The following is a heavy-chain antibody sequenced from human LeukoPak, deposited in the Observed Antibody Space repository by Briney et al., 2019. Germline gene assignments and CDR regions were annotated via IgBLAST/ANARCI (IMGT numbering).Heavy chain of an antibody. J-gene: IGHJ6*03. V-gene: IGHV4-59*01. CDR3: AREARGYSYGSPRGPCYMDV. Sequence: PSETLSLTCTVSGGSISSYYWSWIRQPPGKELEWIGYIYYSGSTNYNPSLKSRVTISVDTSKNQFSLKLSSVTAADTAVYYCAREARGYSYGSPRGPCYMDVWGKGPRSPSP. CDR1: GGSISSYY. D-gene: IGHD5-18*01. CDR2: IYYSGST.